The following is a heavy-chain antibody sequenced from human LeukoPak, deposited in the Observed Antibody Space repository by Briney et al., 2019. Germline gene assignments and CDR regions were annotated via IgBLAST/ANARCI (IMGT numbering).Heavy chain of an antibody. V-gene: IGHV3-21*01. CDR2: IGGSGSHI. CDR3: ARGGGYCSLRNCRGIGNRFDS. J-gene: IGHJ5*01. D-gene: IGHD2-15*01. Sequence: GGSLRLSCAASGFTFSNYWMHWARQAPGKGLEWVSSIGGSGSHIYYADSMKGRFTISRDNAKNSLYLQMNSLGAEDTAVYFCARGGGYCSLRNCRGIGNRFDSWGQGTLVTVSS. CDR1: GFTFSNYW.